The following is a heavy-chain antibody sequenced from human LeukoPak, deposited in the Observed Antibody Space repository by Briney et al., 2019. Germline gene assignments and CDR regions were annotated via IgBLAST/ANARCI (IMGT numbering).Heavy chain of an antibody. CDR1: GFIFSNYA. D-gene: IGHD3-9*01. CDR3: AKWGDYDVLTGYYVSDY. CDR2: ITGSGGST. V-gene: IGHV3-23*01. J-gene: IGHJ4*02. Sequence: GGSLRLSCAASGFIFSNYAMSWVRQAPGKGLEWVSAITGSGGSTYYADSVKGRFTISRDNSKNTLYLQMNSLRAEDTAVYCCAKWGDYDVLTGYYVSDYWGQGTLVTVSS.